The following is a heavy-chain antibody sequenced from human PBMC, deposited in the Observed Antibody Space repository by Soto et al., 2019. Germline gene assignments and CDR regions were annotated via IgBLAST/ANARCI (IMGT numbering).Heavy chain of an antibody. J-gene: IGHJ4*02. CDR3: ATVGGV. CDR1: GFTVSDNY. V-gene: IGHV3-66*01. D-gene: IGHD3-10*01. CDR2: LYPGGGT. Sequence: DVQMVESGGDLVQPGGSLRLSCAASGFTVSDNYMTWVRQVPGKGLECVSLLYPGGGTYYADSVKGRFSISRDNSKITLFLQMSSLRVEDTAVYYCATVGGVWGQGTLVTVSS.